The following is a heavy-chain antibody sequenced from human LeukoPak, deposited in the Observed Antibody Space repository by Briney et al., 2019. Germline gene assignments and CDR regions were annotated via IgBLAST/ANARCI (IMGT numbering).Heavy chain of an antibody. CDR1: GYTFTGYF. CDR2: INPNSGGT. J-gene: IGHJ6*03. Sequence: ASVKVSCKASGYTFTGYFMHWVRQAPGQGLEWMGWINPNSGGTNYAQKFQGRVTMTRDTSISTAYMELSRLRPDDTAVYYCARGGIPVYYYYMDVWGKGTTVTISS. CDR3: ARGGIPVYYYYMDV. V-gene: IGHV1-2*02. D-gene: IGHD5-12*01.